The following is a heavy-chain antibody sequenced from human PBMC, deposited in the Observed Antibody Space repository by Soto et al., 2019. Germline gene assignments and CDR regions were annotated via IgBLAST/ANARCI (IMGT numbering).Heavy chain of an antibody. V-gene: IGHV1-8*01. D-gene: IGHD3-3*01. CDR1: GYTFKDYD. J-gene: IGHJ2*01. CDR3: ARRMTWSLWCFDL. Sequence: QVPLLQSGAEVKKPGTSVRVSCRASGYTFKDYDINWVRRAPGQGLEWMGWMNPNSGNTAYARKFHDRITMTRSVSARTAFMELSSLTPEDTAVYYCARRMTWSLWCFDLWGSATQVTVSS. CDR2: MNPNSGNT.